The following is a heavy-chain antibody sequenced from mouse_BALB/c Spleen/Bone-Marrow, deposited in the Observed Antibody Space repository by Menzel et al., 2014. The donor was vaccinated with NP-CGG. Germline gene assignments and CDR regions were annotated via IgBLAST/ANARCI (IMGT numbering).Heavy chain of an antibody. V-gene: IGHV5-12-2*01. D-gene: IGHD4-1*01. Sequence: EVNLVESGGGLVQPGGSLKLSCAASGFTFSSYTMSWVRQTPEKRLGWVAYISNGGGSTYYPDTVKGRFTISRDNAKNTLYLQMSSLKSEDTAMYYCATGTFAYWGQGTLVPVSA. CDR1: GFTFSSYT. J-gene: IGHJ3*01. CDR3: ATGTFAY. CDR2: ISNGGGST.